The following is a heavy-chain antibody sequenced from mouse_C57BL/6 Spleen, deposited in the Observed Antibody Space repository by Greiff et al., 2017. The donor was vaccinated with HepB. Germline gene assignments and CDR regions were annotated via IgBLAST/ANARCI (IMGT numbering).Heavy chain of an antibody. D-gene: IGHD1-1*01. J-gene: IGHJ1*03. Sequence: QVQLQQPGAELVMPGASVKLSCKASGYTFTSYWMHWVKQRPGQGLEWIGEIDPSDSYTNYNRKFKGKSTLTVDKSSSTAYMQLSSLTSEDSAVYYCARRGITTVVYWYFDVWGTGTTVTVSS. CDR2: IDPSDSYT. CDR3: ARRGITTVVYWYFDV. V-gene: IGHV1-69*01. CDR1: GYTFTSYW.